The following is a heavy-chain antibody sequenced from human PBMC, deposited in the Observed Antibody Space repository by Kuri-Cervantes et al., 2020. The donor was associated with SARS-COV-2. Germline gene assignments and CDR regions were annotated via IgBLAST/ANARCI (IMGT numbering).Heavy chain of an antibody. J-gene: IGHJ3*02. D-gene: IGHD1-26*01. CDR3: AKPSGNYHDAFDI. Sequence: SETLSLTCTVSGGSISSYYWSWIRQPAGKGLEWIGNIYYSGSTYYNPSLKSRVTISVDTSKNQFSLKLSSVTAADTAVYYCAKPSGNYHDAFDIWGQGPKVTVSS. CDR2: IYYSGST. V-gene: IGHV4-59*04. CDR1: GGSISSYY.